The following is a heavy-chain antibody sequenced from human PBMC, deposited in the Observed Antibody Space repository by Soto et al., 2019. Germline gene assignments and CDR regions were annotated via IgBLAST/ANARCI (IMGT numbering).Heavy chain of an antibody. D-gene: IGHD6-13*01. CDR1: GYTFTSYD. V-gene: IGHV1-8*01. J-gene: IGHJ5*02. CDR3: VRVRSDSSWRQSGWFDP. CDR2: MNPNNGNT. Sequence: QVQLVQSGAEVKKPGASVKVSCKASGYTFTSYDINWVRQAYGQGLEWMGWMNPNNGNTVYAEKFQGRVTMTRDTSMTTAYMDLSSLTSEDTATYYCVRVRSDSSWRQSGWFDPWGPGTLVNVSS.